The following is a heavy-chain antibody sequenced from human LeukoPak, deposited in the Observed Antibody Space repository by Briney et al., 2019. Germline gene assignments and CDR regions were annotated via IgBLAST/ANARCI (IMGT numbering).Heavy chain of an antibody. V-gene: IGHV3-23*01. J-gene: IGHJ3*02. Sequence: TGGSLRLSCAASGFTFSSYAVSWVRQAPGKGLEWVSAISGSGGSTYYADSVKGRFTISRDNSKNTLYLQMNSLRAEDTAVYYCAKGYYYDSSGYYYEKNAFDIWGQGTMVTVSS. CDR2: ISGSGGST. CDR1: GFTFSSYA. CDR3: AKGYYYDSSGYYYEKNAFDI. D-gene: IGHD3-22*01.